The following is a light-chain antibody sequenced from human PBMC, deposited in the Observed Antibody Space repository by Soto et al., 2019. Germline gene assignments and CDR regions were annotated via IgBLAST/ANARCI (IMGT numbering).Light chain of an antibody. V-gene: IGLV2-8*01. CDR1: SSDVGGYNF. Sequence: QSALTQPPSASGSPGQSVSVSCTGTSSDVGGYNFVSWYQQHPGKAPKLILYEVHKRSSGVSDRFSGFKSGNTASLTVSGLQAEDEANYYCSSFAGSNKFVVVGGGTKLTVL. CDR2: EVH. CDR3: SSFAGSNKFVV. J-gene: IGLJ2*01.